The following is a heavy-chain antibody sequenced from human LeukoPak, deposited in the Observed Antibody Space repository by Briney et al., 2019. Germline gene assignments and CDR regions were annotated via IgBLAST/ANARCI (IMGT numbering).Heavy chain of an antibody. Sequence: GGSLRLSCGASGFTFSSYSMNWVRQAPGKGLEWVSSISSSSSYIYYADSVKGRFTISRDNAKNSLYLQMNSLRAEDTAVYYCARAGSGYWDDYWGQGTLVTVSS. CDR1: GFTFSSYS. J-gene: IGHJ4*02. CDR3: ARAGSGYWDDY. V-gene: IGHV3-21*01. CDR2: ISSSSSYI. D-gene: IGHD3-22*01.